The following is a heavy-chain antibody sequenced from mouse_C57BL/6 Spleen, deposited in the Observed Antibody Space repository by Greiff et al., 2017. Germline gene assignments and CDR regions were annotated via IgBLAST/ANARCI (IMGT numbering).Heavy chain of an antibody. CDR1: GFSLTSYG. D-gene: IGHD2-3*01. CDR3: AKRDDCYSYFDD. Sequence: VLLEESGPGLVAPSQSLSITCTASGFSLTSYGVSWVRQPPGKGLEWLGVIWGDGSTNYHSALISRLSISTDNTTGQVFLMLNSLLTYDTATYYCAKRDDCYSYFDDWGKGTTVTVAS. J-gene: IGHJ2*01. CDR2: IWGDGST. V-gene: IGHV2-3*01.